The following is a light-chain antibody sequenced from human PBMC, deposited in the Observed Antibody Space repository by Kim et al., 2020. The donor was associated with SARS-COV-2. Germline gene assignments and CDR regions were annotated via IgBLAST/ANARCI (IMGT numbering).Light chain of an antibody. J-gene: IGKJ2*01. CDR1: QSFSNY. Sequence: LSLSPGERATLSCRASQSFSNYLAWYQQRPGQAPRLLMYNISKRAAGSPPRFSGSGSGTDFTLTISSLEPEDFAVYFCQEGSDWPVFGQGTKLEI. CDR3: QEGSDWPV. V-gene: IGKV3-11*01. CDR2: NIS.